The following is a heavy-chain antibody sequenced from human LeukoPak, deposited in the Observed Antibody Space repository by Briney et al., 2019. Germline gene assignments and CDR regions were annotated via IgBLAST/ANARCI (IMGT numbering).Heavy chain of an antibody. V-gene: IGHV1-69*04. D-gene: IGHD6-13*01. CDR3: ARDCSGSSLRGAFDI. J-gene: IGHJ3*02. Sequence: SVKVSCKASGYTFTSYGISWVRQAPGQGLEWMGRIIPILGIANYAQKFQGRVTITADKSTSTAYMELSSLRSEDTAVYYCARDCSGSSLRGAFDIWGQGTMVTVSS. CDR1: GYTFTSYG. CDR2: IIPILGIA.